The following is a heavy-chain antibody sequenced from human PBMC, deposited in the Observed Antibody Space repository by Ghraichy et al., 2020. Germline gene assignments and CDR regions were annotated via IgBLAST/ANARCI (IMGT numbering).Heavy chain of an antibody. V-gene: IGHV1-8*01. J-gene: IGHJ6*02. CDR2: MNPNSGNT. CDR3: ARGGIAAAGRGYYYGMDV. D-gene: IGHD6-13*01. Sequence: ASVKVSCKASGYTFTSYDINWVRQATGQGLEWMGWMNPNSGNTGYAQKFQGRVTMTRNTSISTAYMELSSLRSEDTAVYYCARGGIAAAGRGYYYGMDVWGQGTTVTVSS. CDR1: GYTFTSYD.